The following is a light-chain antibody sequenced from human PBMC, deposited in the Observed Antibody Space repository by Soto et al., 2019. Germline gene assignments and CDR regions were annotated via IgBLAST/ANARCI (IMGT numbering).Light chain of an antibody. CDR1: QSVSSY. CDR3: QQYGSSGT. J-gene: IGKJ1*01. CDR2: GAS. V-gene: IGKV3-20*01. Sequence: EIVLTQSPATLSLSPGERATLSCRASQSVSSYLAWYQQKPGQAPRLLIYGASSRATGIPDRLSGSGSGTEFTLTISRMEPEDFAVYYCQQYGSSGTFGQGTKVDIK.